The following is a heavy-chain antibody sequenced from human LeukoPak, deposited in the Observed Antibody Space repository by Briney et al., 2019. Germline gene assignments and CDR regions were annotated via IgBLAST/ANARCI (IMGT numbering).Heavy chain of an antibody. V-gene: IGHV4-34*01. CDR1: GGSFSGYY. D-gene: IGHD3-22*01. CDR2: INHSGST. CDR3: ARGLYYYDSSGYRY. Sequence: SETLSLTCAVYGGSFSGYYWSWIRQPPGKGLEWIGEINHSGSTNYNPSLKSRVTISVDTSKNQFSLKLSSVTAADTAVYYCARGLYYYDSSGYRYWGQGTLVTVSS. J-gene: IGHJ4*02.